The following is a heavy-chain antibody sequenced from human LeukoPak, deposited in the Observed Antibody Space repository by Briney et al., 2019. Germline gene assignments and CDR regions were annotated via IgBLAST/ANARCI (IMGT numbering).Heavy chain of an antibody. V-gene: IGHV1-69*13. CDR2: IIPIFGTA. CDR1: GGTFSSYA. Sequence: ASVKVSCKASGGTFSSYAISWVRQAPGQGLEWMGGIIPIFGTANYAQKFQGRVTITADESTSTAYMELSSLRSEDTAVYYCARDFELHHDAFDIWGQGTMVTVSS. D-gene: IGHD1-7*01. J-gene: IGHJ3*02. CDR3: ARDFELHHDAFDI.